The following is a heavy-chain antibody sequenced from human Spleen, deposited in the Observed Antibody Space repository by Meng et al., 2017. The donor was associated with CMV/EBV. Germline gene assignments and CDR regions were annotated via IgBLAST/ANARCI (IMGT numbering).Heavy chain of an antibody. J-gene: IGHJ5*02. Sequence: ASVKVSCKASGYTFTSYYMHWVRQAPGQGLEWMGIINPSGGSTSYAQKFQGRVTMTRDTSTSAVYMELSSLRSEDTAVYYCARDGYCSSTSCFSWFDPWGQGTLVTVSS. CDR1: GYTFTSYY. D-gene: IGHD2-2*03. CDR3: ARDGYCSSTSCFSWFDP. V-gene: IGHV1-46*01. CDR2: INPSGGST.